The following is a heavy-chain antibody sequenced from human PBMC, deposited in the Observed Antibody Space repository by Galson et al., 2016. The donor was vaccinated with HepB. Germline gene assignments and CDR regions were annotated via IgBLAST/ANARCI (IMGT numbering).Heavy chain of an antibody. D-gene: IGHD6-13*01. CDR2: ISSSGSYT. Sequence: SLRLSCAASGFTFTDYYMTWIRQAPGKGLEWVSYISSSGSYTNYADSVKGRFTISRENARKSLYLQMNSLRPDDTAVYYCAREDSSWYGYYGMDVWGQGTTVTVSS. J-gene: IGHJ6*02. CDR3: AREDSSWYGYYGMDV. CDR1: GFTFTDYY. V-gene: IGHV3-11*06.